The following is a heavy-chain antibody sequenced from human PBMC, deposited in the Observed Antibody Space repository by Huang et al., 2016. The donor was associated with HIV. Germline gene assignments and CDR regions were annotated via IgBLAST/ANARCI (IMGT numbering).Heavy chain of an antibody. Sequence: QVQLQETGPGLVKPSETLSLTCSVSGGALSSDSWGWIRQSPGKGLEWIGSVFHSGSTNYNLSLKSRMFISIDRSKNQFSLQLSSVTAADSAVYYCARGANWASSWYFDLWGRGTLVSVSS. CDR2: VFHSGST. V-gene: IGHV4-59*01. D-gene: IGHD2-8*01. J-gene: IGHJ2*01. CDR3: ARGANWASSWYFDL. CDR1: GGALSSDS.